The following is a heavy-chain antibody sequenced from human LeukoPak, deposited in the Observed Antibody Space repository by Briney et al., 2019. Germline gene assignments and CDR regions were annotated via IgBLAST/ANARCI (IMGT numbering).Heavy chain of an antibody. CDR3: ARAFWSVVVTAISDY. CDR1: GFTFSSYA. D-gene: IGHD2-21*02. J-gene: IGHJ4*02. Sequence: GGSLRLSCAASGFTFSSYAMHWVRQAPGKGLEWVAVISYDGSNKYYADSVKGRFTISRDNSKNTLYLQMNSLRAEDTAVYYCARAFWSVVVTAISDYWGQGTLVTVSS. V-gene: IGHV3-30*04. CDR2: ISYDGSNK.